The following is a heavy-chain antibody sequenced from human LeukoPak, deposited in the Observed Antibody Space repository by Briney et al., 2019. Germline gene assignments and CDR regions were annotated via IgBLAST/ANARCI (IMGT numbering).Heavy chain of an antibody. D-gene: IGHD3-16*02. J-gene: IGHJ6*03. V-gene: IGHV3-30*02. CDR3: ARDPRLTFGGVIAPASYYMDV. CDR1: GFTFSSYG. CDR2: IRYDGINK. Sequence: GGSLRLSCAASGFTFSSYGMHWVRQAPGKGLEWVAFIRYDGINKYYADSVKGRFTISRDNSKNTLYLQMNSLRAEDTAVYYCARDPRLTFGGVIAPASYYMDVWGKGTTVTISS.